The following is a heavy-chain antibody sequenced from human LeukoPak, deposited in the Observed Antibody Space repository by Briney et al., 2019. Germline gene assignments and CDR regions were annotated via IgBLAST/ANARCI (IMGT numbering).Heavy chain of an antibody. J-gene: IGHJ6*03. D-gene: IGHD6-13*01. CDR1: GGTFSSYA. CDR3: ARGEVADDYYYYYYMDV. Sequence: GSSVKVSCTASGGTFSSYAISWVRQAPGQGLEWMGRIIPIFGTANYAQKFQGRVTITTDESTSTAYMELSSLRSEDTAVYYCARGEVADDYYYYYYMDVWGKGTTVTVSS. CDR2: IIPIFGTA. V-gene: IGHV1-69*05.